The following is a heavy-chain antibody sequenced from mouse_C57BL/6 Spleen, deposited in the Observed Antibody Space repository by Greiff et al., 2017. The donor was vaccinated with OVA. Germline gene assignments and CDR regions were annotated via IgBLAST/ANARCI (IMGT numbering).Heavy chain of an antibody. J-gene: IGHJ1*03. Sequence: VQLQQSGPELVKPGASVKISCKASGYAFRSSWMNWVKQRPGKGLEWIGRIYPGDGDTNYNGKFKGKATLTADKSSSTAYMQLSSLTSEDSAVYFCARGVIYDGYYVYWYFDVWGTGTTVTVSS. D-gene: IGHD2-3*01. V-gene: IGHV1-82*01. CDR3: ARGVIYDGYYVYWYFDV. CDR1: GYAFRSSW. CDR2: IYPGDGDT.